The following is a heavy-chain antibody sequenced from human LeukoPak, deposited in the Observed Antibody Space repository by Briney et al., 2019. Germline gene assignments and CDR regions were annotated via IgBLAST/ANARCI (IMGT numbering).Heavy chain of an antibody. V-gene: IGHV4-34*01. CDR3: ARERKYYYDSSGYHVIAFDI. D-gene: IGHD3-22*01. CDR1: GGSFSGYY. CDR2: INHSGST. Sequence: SETLSLTCAVYGGSFSGYYWSWIRQPPGKGLECIGEINHSGSTNYNPSLKSRVTISVDTSKNQFSLKLSSVTAADTAVYYCARERKYYYDSSGYHVIAFDIWGQGTMVTVSS. J-gene: IGHJ3*02.